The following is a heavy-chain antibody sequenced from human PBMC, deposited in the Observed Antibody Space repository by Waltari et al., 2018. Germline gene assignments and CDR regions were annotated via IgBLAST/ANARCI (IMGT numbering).Heavy chain of an antibody. V-gene: IGHV4-30-4*01. D-gene: IGHD6-19*01. J-gene: IGHJ6*02. CDR1: GVSIRSRVYY. CDR2: IYYRAKT. Sequence: QVQLQESGPGLVKPSQTLSLTCTVSGVSIRSRVYYWSWIRQPPGKGLEWVGYIYYRAKTYDNPSLKGRVTISVDTSKNQFSLRLTSVTAADTAGYYCARVIAVTGTGGMDVWGQGTTVTVCS. CDR3: ARVIAVTGTGGMDV.